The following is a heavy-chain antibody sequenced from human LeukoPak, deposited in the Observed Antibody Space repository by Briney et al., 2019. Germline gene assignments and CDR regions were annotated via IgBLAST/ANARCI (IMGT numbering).Heavy chain of an antibody. V-gene: IGHV4-59*08. D-gene: IGHD3-3*01. CDR2: SYYSGST. Sequence: SETLSLTCTVSGGSISSYYWSWIRQPPGKGLEWIGYSYYSGSTTPHPSLKSRVTISVDTSKNQFSLRLRSVTAADTAVYYCARHGGSGSSDYWGQGTLVTVSS. CDR1: GGSISSYY. J-gene: IGHJ4*02. CDR3: ARHGGSGSSDY.